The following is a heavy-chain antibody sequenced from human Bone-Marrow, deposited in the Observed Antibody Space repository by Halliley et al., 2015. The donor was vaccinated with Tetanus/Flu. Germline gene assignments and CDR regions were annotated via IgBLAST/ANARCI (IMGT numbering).Heavy chain of an antibody. CDR1: GFTFSSYA. Sequence: CAASGFTFSSYAMNWVRQAPGKGLEWVASISSSGNNTYYADSVKGRFTISRDNSKNTLYLQMNSLRAEDSALYYCAKGRGVTSDFYFYYYGMDVWGQGTTVTVSS. D-gene: IGHD2-21*02. V-gene: IGHV3-23*01. J-gene: IGHJ6*02. CDR2: ISSSGNNT. CDR3: AKGRGVTSDFYFYYYGMDV.